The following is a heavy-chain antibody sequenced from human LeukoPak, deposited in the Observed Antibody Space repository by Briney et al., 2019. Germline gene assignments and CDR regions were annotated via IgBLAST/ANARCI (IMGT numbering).Heavy chain of an antibody. CDR1: GFTFSNYA. Sequence: GGSLRLSCAASGFTFSNYAMSWVRQAPGKGLEWVSAISGSGGSTYYADSVKGRFTISRDNSKNTLYLQMNSLRAEDTAVYYCANNRGYYDSSGYYYENWGQGTLVTVFS. D-gene: IGHD3-22*01. V-gene: IGHV3-23*01. J-gene: IGHJ4*02. CDR3: ANNRGYYDSSGYYYEN. CDR2: ISGSGGST.